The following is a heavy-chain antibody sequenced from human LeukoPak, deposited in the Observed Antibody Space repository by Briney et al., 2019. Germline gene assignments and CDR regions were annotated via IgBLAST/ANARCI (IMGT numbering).Heavy chain of an antibody. CDR2: IYYTGTT. CDR1: GGSISDYY. J-gene: IGHJ4*02. D-gene: IGHD2-2*01. Sequence: SETLSLTCTVSGGSISDYYCSWIRQPPGKGLEWIGYIYYTGTTSYNPSLKSRVTISVDTSKNQFSLKLSSVTAADTAVYYCARGLLGYCSSTSCGTVDYWGQGTLVTVSS. V-gene: IGHV4-59*12. CDR3: ARGLLGYCSSTSCGTVDY.